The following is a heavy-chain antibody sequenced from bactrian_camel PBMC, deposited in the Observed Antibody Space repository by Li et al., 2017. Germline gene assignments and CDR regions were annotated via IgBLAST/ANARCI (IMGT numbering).Heavy chain of an antibody. J-gene: IGHJ6*01. D-gene: IGHD6*01. Sequence: VQLVESGGGLVQPGGSLRLSCEGSGFAMSRRCMGWFRQAPGKAREGVAIMSGEFHTSVANSVKGRFTISRDNVKGTLYLRMNSLKTEDTAVYYCATAPNGRNWSMKAGLFSYWGQGTQVTVS. CDR3: ATAPNGRNWSMKAGLFSY. V-gene: IGHV3S42*01. CDR1: GFAMSRRC. CDR2: IMSGEFHT.